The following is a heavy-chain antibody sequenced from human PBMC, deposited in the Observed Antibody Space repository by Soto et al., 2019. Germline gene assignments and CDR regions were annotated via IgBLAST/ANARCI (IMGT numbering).Heavy chain of an antibody. CDR2: IWYDGSNK. J-gene: IGHJ4*02. V-gene: IGHV3-33*01. CDR1: GFTFSSYG. Sequence: GALRLSCAASGFTFSSYGMHWVRQAPGKGLEWVAVIWYDGSNKYYADSVKGRFTISRDNSKNTLYLQMNSLRAEDTAVYYCAREPGGSGYFDYWGQGTLVTVSS. D-gene: IGHD3-10*01. CDR3: AREPGGSGYFDY.